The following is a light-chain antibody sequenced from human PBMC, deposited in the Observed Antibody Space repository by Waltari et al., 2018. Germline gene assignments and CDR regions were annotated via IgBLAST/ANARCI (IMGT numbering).Light chain of an antibody. CDR2: EVS. CDR1: SSDVGAYHY. CDR3: SSYAASTP. V-gene: IGLV2-8*01. J-gene: IGLJ2*01. Sequence: QSALTQPPSASGSPGQSVTIPCTATSSDVGAYHYVSWYQQHPGKAPNVIIYEVSKRPSGVPDRFSGSKSGNTASLTVSGLQAEDEADYFCSSYAASTPFGGGTKLTVL.